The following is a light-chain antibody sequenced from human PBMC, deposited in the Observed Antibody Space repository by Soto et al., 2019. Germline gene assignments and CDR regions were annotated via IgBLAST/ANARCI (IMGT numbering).Light chain of an antibody. CDR2: EVT. J-gene: IGLJ2*01. CDR3: CSYAGTSSFVL. Sequence: QSALTHPASVSGSPGQSITISCTGTRTDVGSYDLVSWYQQLPGKVPKLVIYEVTKRPSGVSNRFSGSKSGNTASLTISGLQAEDEADYYCCSYAGTSSFVLFGGGTKLTVL. CDR1: RTDVGSYDL. V-gene: IGLV2-23*02.